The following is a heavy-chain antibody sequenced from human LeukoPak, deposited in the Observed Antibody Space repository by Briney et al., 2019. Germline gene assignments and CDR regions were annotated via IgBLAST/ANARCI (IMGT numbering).Heavy chain of an antibody. V-gene: IGHV3-23*01. D-gene: IGHD4-11*01. CDR1: GFTFSNAW. CDR2: ISGSGHNT. CDR3: ATDRVHPSNEPTNFHS. Sequence: GGSLRLSCAAPGFTFSNAWMSWVRQAPGKGLEWVSAISGSGHNTYHADSVKGRFTISRDNSKNTLYLQMNSLRAGDTALYFCATDRVHPSNEPTNFHSWGQGTLVTVSS. J-gene: IGHJ4*02.